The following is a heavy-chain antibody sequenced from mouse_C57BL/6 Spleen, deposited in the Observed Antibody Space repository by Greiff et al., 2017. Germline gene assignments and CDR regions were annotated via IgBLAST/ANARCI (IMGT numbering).Heavy chain of an antibody. CDR2: IDPSDSYT. Sequence: VQLQQPGAELVRPGTSVKLSCKASGYTFTSYWMHWVKQRPGQGLEWIGVIDPSDSYTNYNQKFKGKATLTVDTSSSTAYMQLSSLTSEDSAVYYCALYYYGSSSWGQGTTLTVSS. V-gene: IGHV1-59*01. CDR1: GYTFTSYW. D-gene: IGHD1-1*01. CDR3: ALYYYGSSS. J-gene: IGHJ2*01.